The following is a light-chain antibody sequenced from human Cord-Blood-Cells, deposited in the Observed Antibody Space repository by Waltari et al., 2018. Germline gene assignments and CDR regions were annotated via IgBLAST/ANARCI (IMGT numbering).Light chain of an antibody. V-gene: IGKV1-39*01. CDR3: QQSYSTPLT. Sequence: DIQPTQSSSSLSASVGGIVTLTCRASQSIGSYSKCHQQKRRKAPKLLIYAATSLQSGVPSMISSSGSANDFTLTISSLPHEDFATYCRQQSYSTPLTFGEGTKVEIK. CDR1: QSIGSY. CDR2: AAT. J-gene: IGKJ4*02.